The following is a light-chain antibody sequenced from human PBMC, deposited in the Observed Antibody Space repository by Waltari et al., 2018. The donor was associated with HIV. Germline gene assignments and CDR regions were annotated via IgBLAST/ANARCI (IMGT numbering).Light chain of an antibody. CDR1: QSISSI. Sequence: EIVMTQPQATLSVSPGERATLSCRAGQSISSILAWYQQKPGQAPRLLIYGASTRATGIPARFSGSGYGTEFTLTISSLQSEDFAVYYCQQNNNWPYTFGQGTKLEIK. CDR3: QQNNNWPYT. V-gene: IGKV3-15*01. J-gene: IGKJ2*01. CDR2: GAS.